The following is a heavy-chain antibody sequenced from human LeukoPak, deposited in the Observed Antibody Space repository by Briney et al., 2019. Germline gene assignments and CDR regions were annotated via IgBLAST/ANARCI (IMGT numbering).Heavy chain of an antibody. CDR2: INAGNGNT. CDR1: GYTFTSYA. J-gene: IGHJ5*02. CDR3: AGDGAAAGLGGFDP. D-gene: IGHD6-13*01. Sequence: GASVKVSCKASGYTFTSYAMHWVRQAPGQRLEGMGWINAGNGNTKYSQKFQGRVTITRDTSASPAYMELSSLRSEDTAVYYCAGDGAAAGLGGFDPWGQGTLVTVSS. V-gene: IGHV1-3*01.